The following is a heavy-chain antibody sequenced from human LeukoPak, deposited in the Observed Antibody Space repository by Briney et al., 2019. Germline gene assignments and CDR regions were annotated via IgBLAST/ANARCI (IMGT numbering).Heavy chain of an antibody. J-gene: IGHJ6*04. CDR2: CYPEDGET. CDR3: ATVTITMVRGVRYGMDV. D-gene: IGHD3-10*01. CDR1: GYTLTELS. V-gene: IGHV1-24*01. Sequence: ASVTVSCKVSGYTLTELSMHWVRQAPGKGLEWMGGCYPEDGETIYAQKFQGRVTMTEDTSTDTAYMELSSLRSEDTAVYYCATVTITMVRGVRYGMDVWGKGTTVTVSS.